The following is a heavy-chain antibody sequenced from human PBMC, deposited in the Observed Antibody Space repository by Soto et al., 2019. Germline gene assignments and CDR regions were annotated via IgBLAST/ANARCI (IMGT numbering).Heavy chain of an antibody. J-gene: IGHJ4*02. CDR1: GFTFSSYA. CDR3: ARDRAAMVTNQFDY. V-gene: IGHV3-30-3*01. D-gene: IGHD5-18*01. Sequence: VGSLRLSCAASGFTFSSYAMHWVRQAPGKGLEWVAVISYDGSNKYYADSVKGRFTISRDNSKNTLYLQMDSLRAEDTAVYYGARDRAAMVTNQFDYWGQGTLVTVSS. CDR2: ISYDGSNK.